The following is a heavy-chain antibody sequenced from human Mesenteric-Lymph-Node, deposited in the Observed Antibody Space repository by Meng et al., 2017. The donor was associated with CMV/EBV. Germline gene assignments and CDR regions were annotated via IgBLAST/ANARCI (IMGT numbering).Heavy chain of an antibody. Sequence: SETLSLTCTVSGGSVSSVPHYWSWTRQSPGGRLEWIGYIYYSGGTNYNPSLRSRVTISLDTSKNQFSLKLTSVTAADTAVYYCARATGALLSSPRTFDFWGQGSLVTVSS. CDR1: GGSVSSVPHY. CDR2: IYYSGGT. V-gene: IGHV4-61*01. J-gene: IGHJ4*02. CDR3: ARATGALLSSPRTFDF. D-gene: IGHD2-21*01.